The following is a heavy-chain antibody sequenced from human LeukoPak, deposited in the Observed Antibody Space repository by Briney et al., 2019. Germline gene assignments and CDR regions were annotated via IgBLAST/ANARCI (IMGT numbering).Heavy chain of an antibody. D-gene: IGHD6-13*01. CDR1: GFSLSTSGMC. J-gene: IGHJ4*02. CDR2: IDWDDDK. V-gene: IGHV2-70*11. CDR3: ARIRRSSWSFDY. Sequence: SGPTLVKPTQTLTLTCTFSGFSLSTSGMCVSWIRQPPGKALEWLARIDWDDDKYYNTSLKTRLTISKDTSKNQVVLTMTNMDPVDTATYYCARIRRSSWSFDYWGQGTLVTVSS.